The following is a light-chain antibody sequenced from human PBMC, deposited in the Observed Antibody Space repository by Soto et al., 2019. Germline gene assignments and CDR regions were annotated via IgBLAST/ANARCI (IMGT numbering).Light chain of an antibody. CDR2: DVS. J-gene: IGLJ2*01. Sequence: QSVLTQPASVSGSPGQSITISCTGTRSDVGGYNYVSWFQQHPGKAPKLMIFDVSNRPSGVSNRFSGSKSGNTASLTISGLQAEDEADYYCSSYTSSHTVVFGGGTKVTVL. CDR3: SSYTSSHTVV. CDR1: RSDVGGYNY. V-gene: IGLV2-14*01.